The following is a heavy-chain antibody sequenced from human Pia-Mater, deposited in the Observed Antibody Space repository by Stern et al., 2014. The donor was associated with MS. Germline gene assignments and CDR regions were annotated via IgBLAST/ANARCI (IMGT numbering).Heavy chain of an antibody. CDR2: IYPGDSDS. Sequence: VQLMQSGVEVKKPGESLKISCEASGYRFSDNWIGWVRPMPGQGLEGLGMIYPGDSDSRYNPSVQGQVTISADKSTNTAFLQWDSLKASDTAIYYCARHQSTLVNWFDTWGQGTPVTVSS. CDR3: ARHQSTLVNWFDT. D-gene: IGHD2-21*01. J-gene: IGHJ5*02. V-gene: IGHV5-51*01. CDR1: GYRFSDNW.